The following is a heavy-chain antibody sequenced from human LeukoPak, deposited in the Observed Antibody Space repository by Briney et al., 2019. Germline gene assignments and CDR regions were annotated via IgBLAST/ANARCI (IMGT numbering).Heavy chain of an antibody. CDR1: GFTFSSYA. V-gene: IGHV3-30-3*01. Sequence: GGSLRLSCAASGFTFSSYAMHWVRQAPGKGLEWVAVISYDGSNKYYADSVKGRFTISRDNSKNTLYLQMNSLRAEDTAVYYCARGSGYDFWSGYSYYFDYWGQGTLVTVSS. D-gene: IGHD3-3*01. CDR2: ISYDGSNK. J-gene: IGHJ4*02. CDR3: ARGSGYDFWSGYSYYFDY.